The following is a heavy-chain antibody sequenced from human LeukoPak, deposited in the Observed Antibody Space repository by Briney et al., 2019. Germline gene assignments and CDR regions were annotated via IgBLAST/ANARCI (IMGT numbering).Heavy chain of an antibody. Sequence: GGSLRLPCAASGFTFSSYAMSWVRQAPGKGLEWVSAISGSGGSTYYADSVKGRFTISRDNSKNTLYLQMSSLRAEDTAVYYCAKDSKWFGELLFDYWGQGTLVTVSS. V-gene: IGHV3-23*01. CDR3: AKDSKWFGELLFDY. J-gene: IGHJ4*02. CDR2: ISGSGGST. D-gene: IGHD3-10*01. CDR1: GFTFSSYA.